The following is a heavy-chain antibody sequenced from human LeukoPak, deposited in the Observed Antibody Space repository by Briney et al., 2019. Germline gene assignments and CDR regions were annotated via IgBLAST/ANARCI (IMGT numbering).Heavy chain of an antibody. CDR1: GGSISRYY. CDR2: IYYSGST. Sequence: KSSETLSLTCTVSGGSISRYYWSWIRQPPGTGLEWTGYIYYSGSTNYNPSLKSRVTISVDTSKNQFSLKLSSVTAADTAVYYCARDPDYYDSSGSSGYFDLWGRGTLVTVSS. V-gene: IGHV4-59*01. CDR3: ARDPDYYDSSGSSGYFDL. D-gene: IGHD3-22*01. J-gene: IGHJ2*01.